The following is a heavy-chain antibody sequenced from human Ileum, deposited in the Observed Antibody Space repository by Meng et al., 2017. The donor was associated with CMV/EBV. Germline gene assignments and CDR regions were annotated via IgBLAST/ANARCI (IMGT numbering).Heavy chain of an antibody. CDR1: GASLNDYY. Sequence: QESGLGLVQPSETLSLTCTVSGASLNDYYWSWIRQPAGKGLEWIGRIFATGTTNYNPSLKSRVTMSVDTSKNQFSLKLTSVTAADTAVYFCARDRFDPWGQGALVTVSS. CDR2: IFATGTT. V-gene: IGHV4-4*07. J-gene: IGHJ5*02. CDR3: ARDRFDP.